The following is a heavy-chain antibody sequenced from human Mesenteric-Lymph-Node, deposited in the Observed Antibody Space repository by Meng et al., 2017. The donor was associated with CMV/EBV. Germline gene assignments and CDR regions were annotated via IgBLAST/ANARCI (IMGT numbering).Heavy chain of an antibody. V-gene: IGHV3-9*01. CDR3: ARAFYDSSGWYDWVDAFDV. D-gene: IGHD6-19*01. Sequence: GGSLRLSCAASGFTFDDYAMHWVRQAPGKGLEWVSGISWNSGSIGYADSVKGRFTISRDDSKNSLYLQMNSLKTEDTAVYYCARAFYDSSGWYDWVDAFDVWGQGTMVTVSS. J-gene: IGHJ3*01. CDR2: ISWNSGSI. CDR1: GFTFDDYA.